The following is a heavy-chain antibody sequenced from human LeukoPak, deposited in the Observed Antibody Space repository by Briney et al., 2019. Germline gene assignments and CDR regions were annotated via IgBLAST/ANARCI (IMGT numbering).Heavy chain of an antibody. D-gene: IGHD4-23*01. CDR1: GGSISSSSYY. Sequence: SETLSLTCTVSGGSISSSSYYWGWIRQPPGKGLEWIGSIYYSGSTYYSPSLKSRVTISVDTSKNQFSLKLSSVTATDTAVYYCANSANYGGNSGYFDYWAQGTLVTVSS. CDR2: IYYSGST. CDR3: ANSANYGGNSGYFDY. J-gene: IGHJ4*02. V-gene: IGHV4-39*01.